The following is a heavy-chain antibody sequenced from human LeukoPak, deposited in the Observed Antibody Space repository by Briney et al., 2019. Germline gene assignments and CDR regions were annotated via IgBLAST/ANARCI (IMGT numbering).Heavy chain of an antibody. J-gene: IGHJ4*02. CDR3: ARDGVWGNSFTDY. CDR1: GYTFTNYS. V-gene: IGHV1-18*01. CDR2: ISAYNGKT. Sequence: GASVKVSCKASGYTFTNYSISWVRQAPGQGLEWMGWISAYNGKTNYVQKFQGRITMTTDTSTSTAYMELRSLRSDDTAMYYCARDGVWGNSFTDYWGQGTLVTVSS. D-gene: IGHD3-16*01.